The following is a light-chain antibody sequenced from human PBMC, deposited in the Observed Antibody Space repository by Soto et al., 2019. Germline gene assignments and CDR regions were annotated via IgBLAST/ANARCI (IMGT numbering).Light chain of an antibody. V-gene: IGKV1-33*01. CDR3: QQYDNLPYT. Sequence: DIQMTQSPSSLSASVGDRVTITCQASQDISNYLTWYQQKPGKAPKLLIYDASNLETGVPSRFSGSGSGTDFTFTISRLQPEDIATYYCQQYDNLPYTFGQGTKLEIK. J-gene: IGKJ2*01. CDR2: DAS. CDR1: QDISNY.